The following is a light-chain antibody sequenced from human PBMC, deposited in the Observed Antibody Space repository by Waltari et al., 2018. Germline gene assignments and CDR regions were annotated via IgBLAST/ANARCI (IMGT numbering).Light chain of an antibody. CDR2: SVS. CDR1: QSISSNV. Sequence: ETVLTQYPGTLSMSPGERSTHSCRASQSISSNVFAWYHQRPGQTPRLLIYSVSKRAPGIPARFSGSGSGTDFTLTITRLEPEDGAVYYCQQYYTSPRTFGGGTKVEVK. J-gene: IGKJ4*01. CDR3: QQYYTSPRT. V-gene: IGKV3-20*01.